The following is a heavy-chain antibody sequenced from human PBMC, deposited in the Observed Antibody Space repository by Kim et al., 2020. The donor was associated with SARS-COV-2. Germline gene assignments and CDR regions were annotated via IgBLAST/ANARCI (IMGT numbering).Heavy chain of an antibody. CDR3: AREGYFDGGSFFFDS. J-gene: IGHJ4*02. V-gene: IGHV4-4*07. D-gene: IGHD2-15*01. Sequence: NHSLKSRVNMSVETTKNQFSLQLTSMTAADTAIYYCAREGYFDGGSFFFDSWGQGTLVTVSS.